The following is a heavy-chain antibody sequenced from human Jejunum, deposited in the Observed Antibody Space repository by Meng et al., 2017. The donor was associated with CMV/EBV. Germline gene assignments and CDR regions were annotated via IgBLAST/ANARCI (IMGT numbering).Heavy chain of an antibody. D-gene: IGHD2-2*01. V-gene: IGHV1-18*01. CDR3: ARFYCSSTSCPHVLFDY. J-gene: IGHJ4*02. CDR1: GFIFTSYA. Sequence: QVPRVKSGAVVKKPGASGKVSCEASGFIFTSYAISWVRQAPGQGLQYMGWISAYNGNTNYAQELQGRVTMTTDTSTSTAYMELRSLRFDDTAVYYCARFYCSSTSCPHVLFDYWGQGTLVTVSS. CDR2: ISAYNGNT.